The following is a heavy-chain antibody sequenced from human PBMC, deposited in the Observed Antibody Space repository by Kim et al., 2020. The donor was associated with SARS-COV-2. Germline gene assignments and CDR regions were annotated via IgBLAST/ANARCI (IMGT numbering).Heavy chain of an antibody. J-gene: IGHJ4*02. D-gene: IGHD3-10*01. CDR3: ARVFRGLYYFYY. Sequence: SETLSLTCTVSGGSISSSSYYWGWIRQPPGKGLEWIGSIYYSGSTYYNPSLKSRVTISVDTSKNQFSLKLSSVTAADTAVYYCARVFRGLYYFYYWGQG. V-gene: IGHV4-39*01. CDR1: GGSISSSSYY. CDR2: IYYSGST.